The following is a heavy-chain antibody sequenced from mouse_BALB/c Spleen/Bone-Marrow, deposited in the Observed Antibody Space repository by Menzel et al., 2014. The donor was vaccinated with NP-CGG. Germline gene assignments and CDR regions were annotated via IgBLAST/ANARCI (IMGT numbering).Heavy chain of an antibody. J-gene: IGHJ4*01. D-gene: IGHD2-14*01. V-gene: IGHV3-2*02. CDR3: AKYRYDDYYAMDY. CDR1: GYSITSDYA. Sequence: EVKVEESGPGLVKPSQSLSLTCTVTGYSITSDYAWNWIRQFPGNTLEWMGYISYSGRTSYNPFLKRRISITRDTTKNQFFLQLNSVTTEDTATYYCAKYRYDDYYAMDYWGQGTSVTVSS. CDR2: ISYSGRT.